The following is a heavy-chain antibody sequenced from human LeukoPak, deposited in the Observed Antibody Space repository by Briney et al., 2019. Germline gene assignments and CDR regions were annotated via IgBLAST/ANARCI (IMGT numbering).Heavy chain of an antibody. Sequence: GGSLRLSCAASGFTFSSYAMSWVRQAPGKGLEWVSAISGSGGSTYYADSVKGRFTISRDNSKNTLYLQMNSLRAEDTAVYYCAKDRHSSGWGSDAFDIWGQGTMVTVSS. J-gene: IGHJ3*02. V-gene: IGHV3-23*01. CDR3: AKDRHSSGWGSDAFDI. CDR2: ISGSGGST. CDR1: GFTFSSYA. D-gene: IGHD6-19*01.